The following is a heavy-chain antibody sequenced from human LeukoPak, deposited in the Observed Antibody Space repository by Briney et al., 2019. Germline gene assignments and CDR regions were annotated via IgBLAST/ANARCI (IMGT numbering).Heavy chain of an antibody. V-gene: IGHV3-7*01. Sequence: GGSLRLSCEASGFTFSTYWMTSVRQAPGKGLEWVANIKEDGSEKSYVDSVKGRFTISKDNAKNSLYLQMNSLRAEDTAVYYCARIHSGSYYMGFDYWGQGALVTVSS. J-gene: IGHJ4*02. CDR3: ARIHSGSYYMGFDY. CDR1: GFTFSTYW. D-gene: IGHD1-26*01. CDR2: IKEDGSEK.